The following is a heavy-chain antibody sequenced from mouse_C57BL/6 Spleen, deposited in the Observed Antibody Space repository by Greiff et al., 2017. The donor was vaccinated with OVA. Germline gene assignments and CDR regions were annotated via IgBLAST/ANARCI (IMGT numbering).Heavy chain of an antibody. CDR1: GYTFTSYW. CDR3: ARRLLRYPWFAY. D-gene: IGHD1-1*01. V-gene: IGHV1-59*01. J-gene: IGHJ3*01. CDR2: IDPSDSYT. Sequence: VQLQQPGAELVRPGTSVKLSCKASGYTFTSYWMHWVQQRPGQGLEWIGVIDPSDSYTNYNQKFKGKATLTVDTSSSTAYMQLSSLTSEDSAVYYCARRLLRYPWFAYWGQGTLVTVSA.